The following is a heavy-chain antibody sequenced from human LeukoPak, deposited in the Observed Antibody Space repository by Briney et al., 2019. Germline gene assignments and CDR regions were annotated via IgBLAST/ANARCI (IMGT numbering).Heavy chain of an antibody. V-gene: IGHV4-59*12. CDR3: ARDRTGYSSGWYPPGWFDP. CDR2: IYYSGST. CDR1: GGSISSYY. Sequence: SETLSLTCTVSGGSISSYYWSWIRQPPGKGLEWIGYIYYSGSTNYNPSLKSRVTISVDTSKNQFSLKLSSVTAADTAVYYCARDRTGYSSGWYPPGWFDPWGQGTLVTVSS. D-gene: IGHD6-19*01. J-gene: IGHJ5*02.